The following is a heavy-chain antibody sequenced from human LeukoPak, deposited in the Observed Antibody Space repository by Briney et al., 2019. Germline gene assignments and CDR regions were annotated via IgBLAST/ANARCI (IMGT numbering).Heavy chain of an antibody. V-gene: IGHV3-21*01. J-gene: IGHJ4*02. CDR3: ARASVDYFDY. CDR1: GFTFSSYS. Sequence: PGGYLRLSCAASGFTFSSYSMNWVRQAPGKGLEWVSSISSSSSYIYYADSVKGRFTISRDNAKNSLYLQMNSLRAEDTAVYYCARASVDYFDYWGQGTLVTVSS. CDR2: ISSSSSYI.